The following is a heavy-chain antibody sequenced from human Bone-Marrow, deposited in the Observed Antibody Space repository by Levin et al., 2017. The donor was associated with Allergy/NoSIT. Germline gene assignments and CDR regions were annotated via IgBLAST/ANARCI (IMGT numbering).Heavy chain of an antibody. J-gene: IGHJ3*01. Sequence: GGSLRLSCAVSGFTVSNNYMNWVRQAPGKGLEWVSLIYSGGSTHYAASVKGRFTISRDSSSNTLYLQMYSLRAEDTAVYYCARDGPAKPWAWGQGTMVTVSS. CDR2: IYSGGST. D-gene: IGHD2-2*01. CDR3: ARDGPAKPWA. CDR1: GFTVSNNY. V-gene: IGHV3-53*01.